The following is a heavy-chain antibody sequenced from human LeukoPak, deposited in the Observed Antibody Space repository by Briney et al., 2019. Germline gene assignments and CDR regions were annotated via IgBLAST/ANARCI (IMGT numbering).Heavy chain of an antibody. CDR1: GGSISSSSYY. CDR3: ARHVVGSGSYYDY. D-gene: IGHD3-10*01. Sequence: SETLSLTCTVSGGSISSSSYYWGWIRQPPGKGLEWIGSIYYSGSTYYNPSLKSRVTISVDTSKNQFSLKLSSVTTADTAVYYCARHVVGSGSYYDYWGQGTLVTVSS. CDR2: IYYSGST. V-gene: IGHV4-39*01. J-gene: IGHJ4*02.